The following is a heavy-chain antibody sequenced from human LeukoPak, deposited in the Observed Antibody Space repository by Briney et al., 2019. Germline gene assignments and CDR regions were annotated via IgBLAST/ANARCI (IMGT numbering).Heavy chain of an antibody. CDR1: GYSISSGYY. CDR3: ARVGKRSGSFDY. Sequence: PSETLSLTCTVSGYSISSGYYWGWIRQPPGKGLEWIGSIYHSGSTYYNPSLKSRVTISVDTSKNQFSLKLSSVTAADTAVYYCARVGKRSGSFDYWGQGTLVTVSS. V-gene: IGHV4-38-2*02. CDR2: IYHSGST. D-gene: IGHD3-3*01. J-gene: IGHJ4*02.